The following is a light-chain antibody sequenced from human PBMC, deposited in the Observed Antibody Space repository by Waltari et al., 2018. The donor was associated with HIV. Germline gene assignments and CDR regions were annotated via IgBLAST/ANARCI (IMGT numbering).Light chain of an antibody. CDR2: KVS. J-gene: IGKJ2*01. CDR3: MQGTHWPYT. V-gene: IGKV2-30*01. Sequence: DVEMTQSPLSLPGTCGQTASLPSRSGQAPVYRDGNTYLSWFHQRPGHSPRRLIFKVSERESGVPDRFSGSGSGTEFTLKITRVEAEDVGIYYCMQGTHWPYTFGQGTLLQIK. CDR1: QAPVYRDGNTY.